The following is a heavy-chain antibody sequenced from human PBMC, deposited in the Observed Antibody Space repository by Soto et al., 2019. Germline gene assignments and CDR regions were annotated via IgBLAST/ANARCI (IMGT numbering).Heavy chain of an antibody. V-gene: IGHV3-23*01. J-gene: IGHJ4*02. CDR1: GFPFGENA. CDR2: ISDSGATT. CDR3: AKEDTSSGSLDY. D-gene: IGHD6-19*01. Sequence: GGSLRLSCAASGFPFGENAMSWVRQAPGKRLEWVSGISDSGATTYYADSVRGRFTISRDNSKNTLYLQMKSLRAEDSASYYCAKEDTSSGSLDYWGQGALVTVSS.